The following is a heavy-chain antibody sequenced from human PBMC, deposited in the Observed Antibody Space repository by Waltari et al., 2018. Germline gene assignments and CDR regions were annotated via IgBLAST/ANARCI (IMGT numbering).Heavy chain of an antibody. V-gene: IGHV3-23*01. D-gene: IGHD6-6*01. CDR1: GFPFSTYT. J-gene: IGHJ6*02. CDR2: MTASGLM. Sequence: EMQLLESGGAWVQPGGSLRLSCAASGFPFSTYTMNWVRQAPGKGLGWVAVMTASGLMDYGDSVKCRFIISRDNSKNTLYLEMYRLRVEDTARYYCAKDEGARLAPTFGMDAWGQGTTVIVSS. CDR3: AKDEGARLAPTFGMDA.